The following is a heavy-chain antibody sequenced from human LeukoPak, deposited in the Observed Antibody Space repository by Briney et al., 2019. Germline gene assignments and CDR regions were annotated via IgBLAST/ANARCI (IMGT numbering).Heavy chain of an antibody. Sequence: PSETLSLTCTVSGGSISSSSYYWVWIRQPPGKGLEWIGSIYYSGSAYYSPSLKSRVTISVDTSKTQFSLKLSSVTAADTAVYYCARHVGSGSYFDYWGQGTLVTVSS. CDR2: IYYSGSA. D-gene: IGHD1-26*01. V-gene: IGHV4-39*01. J-gene: IGHJ4*02. CDR1: GGSISSSSYY. CDR3: ARHVGSGSYFDY.